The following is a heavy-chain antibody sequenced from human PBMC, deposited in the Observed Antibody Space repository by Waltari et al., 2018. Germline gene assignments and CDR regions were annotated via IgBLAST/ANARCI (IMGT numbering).Heavy chain of an antibody. V-gene: IGHV3-21*01. Sequence: EVQLVESGGGLVKPGGYLRLSSAAYGFTFSSYSMNWVRPSPGMGLEFFSSIISSTIFIYYASSVKCLFTISRYNAMTSLSLQMNRRRAEDTAVYYFASSIDFWGQGTLVTVSS. CDR2: IISSTIFI. D-gene: IGHD2-2*01. CDR1: GFTFSSYS. J-gene: IGHJ4*02. CDR3: ASSIDF.